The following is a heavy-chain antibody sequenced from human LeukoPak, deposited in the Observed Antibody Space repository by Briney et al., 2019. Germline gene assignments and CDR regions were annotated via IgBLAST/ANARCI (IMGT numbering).Heavy chain of an antibody. CDR3: ADRAAAGFHFDY. CDR2: IYHTGST. CDR1: GASIVSSNW. Sequence: PSETLSLTCAVSGASIVSSNWWNWVRQSPGKGLEWIGEIYHTGSTNYSPSLKSRVTISVDKSNNQFSLKLTSVTAADTAVYYCADRAAAGFHFDYWGQGTLVTVSS. D-gene: IGHD6-13*01. V-gene: IGHV4-4*02. J-gene: IGHJ4*02.